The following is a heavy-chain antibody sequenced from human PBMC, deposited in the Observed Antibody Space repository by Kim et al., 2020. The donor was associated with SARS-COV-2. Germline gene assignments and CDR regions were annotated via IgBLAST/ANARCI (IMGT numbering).Heavy chain of an antibody. CDR3: AKVPRPLEQYFQH. Sequence: YADSGKGRFTISRDNSKDTLYLQMNSLRAEDTAVYYCAKVPRPLEQYFQHWGQGTLVTVSS. J-gene: IGHJ1*01. V-gene: IGHV3-23*01.